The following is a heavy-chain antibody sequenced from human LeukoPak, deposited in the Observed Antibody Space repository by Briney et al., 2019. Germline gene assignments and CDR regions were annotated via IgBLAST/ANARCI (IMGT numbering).Heavy chain of an antibody. D-gene: IGHD5-12*01. CDR1: GFTFDDYG. CDR3: ARGEIVGAVDAYDY. Sequence: GGSLRLSCAASGFTFDDYGMSWVRQAPGKGLEWVSGINWNGGATGYADSVKGRFTISRDNAKNSLYLQMNSLRAEDTALYYCARGEIVGAVDAYDYWGQGTLVTVSS. J-gene: IGHJ4*02. V-gene: IGHV3-20*04. CDR2: INWNGGAT.